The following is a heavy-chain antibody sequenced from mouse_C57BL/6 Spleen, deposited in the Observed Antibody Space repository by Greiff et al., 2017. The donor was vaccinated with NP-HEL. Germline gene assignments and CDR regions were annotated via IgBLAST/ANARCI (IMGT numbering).Heavy chain of an antibody. J-gene: IGHJ2*01. Sequence: QVQLQQPGAELVKPGASVKLSCKASGYTFTSYWMHWVKQRPGQGLEWIGEIDPSDSYTNYNQKFKGKATLTVDTSSSTAYMQLSSLTSEDSAVYYCASRPLTGTNDYWGQGTTLTVSS. CDR2: IDPSDSYT. CDR1: GYTFTSYW. V-gene: IGHV1-50*01. CDR3: ASRPLTGTNDY. D-gene: IGHD4-1*01.